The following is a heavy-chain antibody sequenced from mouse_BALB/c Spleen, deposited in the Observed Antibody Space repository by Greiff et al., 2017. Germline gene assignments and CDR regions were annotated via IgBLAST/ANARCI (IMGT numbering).Heavy chain of an antibody. V-gene: IGHV4-1*02. Sequence: DVQLQESGGGLVQPGGSLKLSCAASGFDFSRYWMSWVRQAPGKGLEWIGEINPDSSTINYTPSLKDKFIISRDNAKNTLYLQMSKVRSEDTALYYCARLLYGSSYDFDVWGAGTTVTVSS. D-gene: IGHD1-1*01. CDR3: ARLLYGSSYDFDV. CDR2: INPDSSTI. J-gene: IGHJ1*01. CDR1: GFDFSRYW.